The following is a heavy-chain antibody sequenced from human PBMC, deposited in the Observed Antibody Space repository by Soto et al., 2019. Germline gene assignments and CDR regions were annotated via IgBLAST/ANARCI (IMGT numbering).Heavy chain of an antibody. CDR2: IGFAGDT. CDR1: GFSVSSNY. D-gene: IGHD3-10*01. CDR3: VRGLPGGFDP. V-gene: IGHV3-13*01. Sequence: LRLSCAISGFSVSSNYLSWVRQTTGGGLEWVSRIGFAGDTNYLGSVKGRFIISRENAKNSLFLQMNRLRAGDTAVYYCVRGLPGGFDPWGQGTLVTVSS. J-gene: IGHJ5*02.